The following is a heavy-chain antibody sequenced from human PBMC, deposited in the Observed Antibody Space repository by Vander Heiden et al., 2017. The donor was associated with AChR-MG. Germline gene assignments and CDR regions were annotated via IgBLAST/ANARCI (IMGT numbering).Heavy chain of an antibody. CDR3: AKGGQWLAYYYYGMDV. CDR1: GYTFANYA. Sequence: QVQLVQSGTEVRKPGASVNLSCKASGYTFANYAIHWVRKAPGQRLEWMGGCYTGNGNTKYGQRFQDRVTTRGDTSAGTAYMELMSRRCEDAGVYYCAKGGQWLAYYYYGMDVWGPGTTVTVS. V-gene: IGHV1-3*04. D-gene: IGHD6-19*01. J-gene: IGHJ6*02. CDR2: CYTGNGNT.